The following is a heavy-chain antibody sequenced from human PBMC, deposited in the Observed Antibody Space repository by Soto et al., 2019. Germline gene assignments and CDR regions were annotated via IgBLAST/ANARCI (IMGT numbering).Heavy chain of an antibody. V-gene: IGHV6-1*01. J-gene: IGHJ5*02. Sequence: SQTLSLTCAMSGDSVSSNSAAWNWIRQSPSRGLEWLGRTYYRSKWYNDYAVSVKSRITINPDTSKNQFSLQLNSVTPEDTAVYYCARGARGQQLVWGDWFDPWGQGTLVTVSS. CDR1: GDSVSSNSAA. CDR3: ARGARGQQLVWGDWFDP. CDR2: TYYRSKWYN. D-gene: IGHD6-13*01.